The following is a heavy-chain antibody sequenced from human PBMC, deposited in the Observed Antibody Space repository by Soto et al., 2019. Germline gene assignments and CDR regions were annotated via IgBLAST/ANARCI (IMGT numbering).Heavy chain of an antibody. CDR2: IYYNGIT. CDR3: VRDCSSTSCSRGYYYAMDV. V-gene: IGHV4-61*01. D-gene: IGHD2-2*01. CDR1: GGSVRNGFYY. J-gene: IGHJ6*02. Sequence: QVQLQESGPGLVKPSETLSLTCTVSGGSVRNGFYYWSWIRQRPGKGLEWIGFIYYNGITNYNPSLNSRVTISLDTSTNQFSLKLRSVTAADTAIYYCVRDCSSTSCSRGYYYAMDVWGQGTTVTVSS.